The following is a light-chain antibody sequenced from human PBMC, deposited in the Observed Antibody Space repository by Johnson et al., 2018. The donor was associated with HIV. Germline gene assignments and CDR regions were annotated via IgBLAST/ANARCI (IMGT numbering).Light chain of an antibody. CDR3: GTLDSRLSGV. V-gene: IGLV1-51*01. CDR2: DNN. J-gene: IGLJ1*01. CDR1: SSNIGNNY. Sequence: QSVLTQPPSVSAAPGQKVTISCSGSSSNIGNNYVSWYQQLPGTAPKLLIYDNNKRPSGIPDRFSGSKSGTSATLGITGLQTGDEADYYCGTLDSRLSGVFGTGTMVTVL.